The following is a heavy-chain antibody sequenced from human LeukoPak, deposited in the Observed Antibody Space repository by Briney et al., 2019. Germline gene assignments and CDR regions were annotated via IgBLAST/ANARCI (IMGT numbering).Heavy chain of an antibody. V-gene: IGHV3-23*01. Sequence: GGSLRLSCAASGLIFSHFGMSWVRQPPGKGLEWVSSVSGSGGGTYYADSVKGRFTISRDNSKDTLYLQMNSLRAEDSAVYYCAKPNSGWSNFDSWGRGTLVTVSS. CDR3: AKPNSGWSNFDS. D-gene: IGHD6-19*01. CDR1: GLIFSHFG. CDR2: VSGSGGGT. J-gene: IGHJ4*02.